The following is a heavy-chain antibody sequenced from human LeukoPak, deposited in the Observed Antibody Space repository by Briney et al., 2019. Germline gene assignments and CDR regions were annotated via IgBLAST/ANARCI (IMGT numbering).Heavy chain of an antibody. V-gene: IGHV3-21*01. D-gene: IGHD1-20*01. CDR3: ARRPTNWNDYSVPPYYYYMDV. Sequence: GGSLRLSCVASGFTFSPYTMNWVRQAPGKGLEWVSSISSSTTYKYYADSVKGRFTISRDNAKNSLYLQMDSLRAEDTAVYYCARRPTNWNDYSVPPYYYYMDVWGKGTTVTVSS. CDR1: GFTFSPYT. CDR2: ISSSTTYK. J-gene: IGHJ6*03.